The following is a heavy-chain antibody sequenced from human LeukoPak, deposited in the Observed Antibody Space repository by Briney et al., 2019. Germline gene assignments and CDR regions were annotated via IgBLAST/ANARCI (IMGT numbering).Heavy chain of an antibody. Sequence: SETLSLTCSVSGGSMNSYYWSWIRQSPGEGLEWIGYIYYSGSTNYNPSLKSRVMISVDTSKNQFSLNLDSVTDADAAVYYCARDRETIDYWGQGTQVTVSS. CDR2: IYYSGST. J-gene: IGHJ4*02. CDR1: GGSMNSYY. CDR3: ARDRETIDY. V-gene: IGHV4-59*01. D-gene: IGHD1-1*01.